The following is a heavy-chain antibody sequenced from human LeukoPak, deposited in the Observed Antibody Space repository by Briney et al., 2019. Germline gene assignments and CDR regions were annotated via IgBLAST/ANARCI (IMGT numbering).Heavy chain of an antibody. V-gene: IGHV3-48*03. CDR2: ISSSGSTI. CDR3: ATVVGRYY. Sequence: PGGSLRLSCAASGFPFSSYEMNWVRRAPGKGLEWGSYISSSGSTIYYADSVKGRFTISRDNAKNSLYLQMNSLRAEDTAVYYCATVVGRYYWGQGTLVTVSS. D-gene: IGHD4-23*01. CDR1: GFPFSSYE. J-gene: IGHJ4*02.